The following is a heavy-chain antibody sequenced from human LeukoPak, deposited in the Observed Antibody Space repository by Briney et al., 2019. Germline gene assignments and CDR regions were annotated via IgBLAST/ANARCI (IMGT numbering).Heavy chain of an antibody. D-gene: IGHD1-26*01. J-gene: IGHJ5*02. CDR2: TYTSGST. CDR1: GGSISSYY. CDR3: ARDHGADSGSYYTNNWFDP. V-gene: IGHV4-4*07. Sequence: SETLSLTCTVSGGSISSYYWSWIRQPAGKGLEWIGRTYTSGSTNYNPSLKSRVTMSVDTSKNQFSLKLSSVTAADTAVYYCARDHGADSGSYYTNNWFDPWGQGTLVTVSS.